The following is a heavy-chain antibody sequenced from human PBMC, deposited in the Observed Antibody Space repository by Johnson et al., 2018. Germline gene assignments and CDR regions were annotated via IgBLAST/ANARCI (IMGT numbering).Heavy chain of an antibody. CDR2: ISWNSGSI. D-gene: IGHD6-19*01. V-gene: IGHV3-9*01. J-gene: IGHJ6*02. CDR3: AKDMDNSSGCDFGYYYYGMDV. Sequence: VQLVQSGGGLVQPGRSLRLSCAASGFTFDDYAMHWVRQAPGKGLEWVSGISWNSGSIGYADSVKGRFTISRDNAKNSLYLQMNSLRAEDTALYYCAKDMDNSSGCDFGYYYYGMDVWGQGTTVTVSS. CDR1: GFTFDDYA.